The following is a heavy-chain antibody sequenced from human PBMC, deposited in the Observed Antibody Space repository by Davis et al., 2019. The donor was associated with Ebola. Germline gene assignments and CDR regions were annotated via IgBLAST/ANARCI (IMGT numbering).Heavy chain of an antibody. J-gene: IGHJ5*02. CDR1: GYTFTSYY. CDR3: ARVLAAAGIAKWFDP. CDR2: INTNTGNP. Sequence: ASVKVSCKASGYTFTSYYMHWVRQAPGQGLEWMGWINTNTGNPTYAQGFTGRFVFSLDTSVSTAYLQISSLKAEDTAVYYCARVLAAAGIAKWFDPWGQGTLVTVSS. D-gene: IGHD6-13*01. V-gene: IGHV7-4-1*02.